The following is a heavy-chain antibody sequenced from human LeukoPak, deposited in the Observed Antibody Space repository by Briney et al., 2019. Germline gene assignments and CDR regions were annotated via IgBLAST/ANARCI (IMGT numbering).Heavy chain of an antibody. D-gene: IGHD3-22*01. CDR2: ISGSGGST. V-gene: IGHV3-23*01. CDR1: GFTFSSYA. J-gene: IGHJ4*02. CDR3: AKDYYDSSGYFNAGGNY. Sequence: GGSLRLSCAASGFTFSSYAMHWVRQAPGKGLEWVSAISGSGGSTYYADSVKGRFTISRDNSKNTLYLQMNSLRAEDTAVYYCAKDYYDSSGYFNAGGNYWGQGTLVTVSS.